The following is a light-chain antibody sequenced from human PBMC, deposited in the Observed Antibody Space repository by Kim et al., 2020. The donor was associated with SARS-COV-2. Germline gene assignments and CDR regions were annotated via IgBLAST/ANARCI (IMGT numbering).Light chain of an antibody. V-gene: IGLV2-14*03. CDR3: SSYTSSSTLGV. CDR2: DVS. J-gene: IGLJ2*01. Sequence: QSVLTQPASASGSPGQSITISCTGTSSDVGGYNYVSWYQQHPGKAPKLMIYDVSNRPSGVSNRFSGSKSGNTASLTICGLPAEDEADYYCSSYTSSSTLGVFGGGTKLTVL. CDR1: SSDVGGYNY.